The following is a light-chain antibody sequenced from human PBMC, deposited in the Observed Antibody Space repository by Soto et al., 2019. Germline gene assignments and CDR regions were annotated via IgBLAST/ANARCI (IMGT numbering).Light chain of an antibody. CDR3: QQYYSYPLT. V-gene: IGKV1-8*01. CDR2: AAS. J-gene: IGKJ4*01. Sequence: IQMTQSPSSFSASTGDRVTITCRASQGISSYLAWYQQKPGKAPKLLIYAASTLQSGVPSRFSGSGSGTDFTLTISCLQSEDFATYYCQQYYSYPLTFGGGTKVEIK. CDR1: QGISSY.